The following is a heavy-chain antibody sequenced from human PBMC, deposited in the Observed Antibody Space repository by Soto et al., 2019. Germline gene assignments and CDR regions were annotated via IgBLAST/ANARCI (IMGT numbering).Heavy chain of an antibody. CDR1: GFTFSSYE. D-gene: IGHD1-26*01. CDR2: ISSSGSTI. J-gene: IGHJ6*02. CDR3: ARADIVGATSSYYYYGMDV. V-gene: IGHV3-48*03. Sequence: EVQLVESGGGLVQPGGSLRLSCAASGFTFSSYEMNWVRQAPGKGLEWVSYISSSGSTIYYADSVKGRFTISRDNAKNSLYLQMNSLRAEDTAVYYCARADIVGATSSYYYYGMDVWGQGTTVTVSS.